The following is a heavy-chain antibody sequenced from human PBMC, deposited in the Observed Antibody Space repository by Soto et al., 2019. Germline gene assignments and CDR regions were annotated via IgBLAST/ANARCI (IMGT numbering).Heavy chain of an antibody. CDR1: GFTFSNYN. CDR2: ISSSSTTI. J-gene: IGHJ6*02. CDR3: ASRVWPGLAVRSMDV. Sequence: PGGSLRISCTASGFTFSNYNMNWVRQAPGKGLEWVSYISSSSTTIYYADSVKGRFTIFRDNAKNSLYLQMNSLRDEDTAVYYCASRVWPGLAVRSMDVWGQGTTVTVSS. V-gene: IGHV3-48*02. D-gene: IGHD3-3*02.